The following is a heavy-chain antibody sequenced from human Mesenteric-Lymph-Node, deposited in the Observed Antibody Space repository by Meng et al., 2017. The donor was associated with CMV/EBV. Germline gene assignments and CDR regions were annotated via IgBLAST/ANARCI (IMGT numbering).Heavy chain of an antibody. D-gene: IGHD6-13*01. CDR2: ISYDGSNK. CDR3: ARDQGSSWYFDY. CDR1: GFTFSSYA. V-gene: IGHV3-30*04. J-gene: IGHJ4*02. Sequence: GESLKISCAASGFTFSSYAMHWVRQAPGKGLEWVAVISYDGSNKYYADSVKGRFTISRDNSKNTLYLQMNSLRAEDTAVYYCARDQGSSWYFDYWGQGTLVTVSS.